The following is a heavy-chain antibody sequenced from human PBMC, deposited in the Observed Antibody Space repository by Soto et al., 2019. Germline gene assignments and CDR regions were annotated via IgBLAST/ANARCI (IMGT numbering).Heavy chain of an antibody. CDR3: ARDIGYCSSTSCYPTFGYYYYGMDV. Sequence: ASVKVSCKASGYTFTSYGISWVRQAPGQGLEWMGWISAYNGNTNYAQKLQGRVTMTTDTSTSTAYMELRSLRSDDTAVYYCARDIGYCSSTSCYPTFGYYYYGMDVWGQGTTVTVSS. CDR1: GYTFTSYG. V-gene: IGHV1-18*01. J-gene: IGHJ6*02. CDR2: ISAYNGNT. D-gene: IGHD2-2*01.